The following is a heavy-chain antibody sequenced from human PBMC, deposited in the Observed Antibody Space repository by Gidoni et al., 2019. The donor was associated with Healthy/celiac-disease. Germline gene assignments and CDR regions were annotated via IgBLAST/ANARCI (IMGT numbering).Heavy chain of an antibody. CDR2: IWYDGSNK. J-gene: IGHJ6*02. D-gene: IGHD3-16*01. CDR1: GFTFSSYC. V-gene: IGHV3-33*01. CDR3: ARDGASAYGMDV. Sequence: QVQLVESGGGVVQPGRSLRLSCAASGFTFSSYCMHWVRQAPGKGLEWVAVIWYDGSNKYYADSVKGRFTISRDNSKNTLYLQMNSLRAEDTAVYYCARDGASAYGMDVWGQGTTVTVSS.